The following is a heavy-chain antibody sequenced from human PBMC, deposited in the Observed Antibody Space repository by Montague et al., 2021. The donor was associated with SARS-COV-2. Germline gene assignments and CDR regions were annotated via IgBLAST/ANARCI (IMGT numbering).Heavy chain of an antibody. CDR3: ARGDRTGWQTDY. CDR2: INTAGDT. D-gene: IGHD6-19*01. Sequence: SLRLSCAASGFTFSSYDMHWVRQATGKGLECVSLINTAGDTYYPGSVKGRFTISRDNAKNSLYLQMNSLRAEDTAVYYCARGDRTGWQTDYWGQGTLVTVSS. V-gene: IGHV3-13*04. J-gene: IGHJ4*02. CDR1: GFTFSSYD.